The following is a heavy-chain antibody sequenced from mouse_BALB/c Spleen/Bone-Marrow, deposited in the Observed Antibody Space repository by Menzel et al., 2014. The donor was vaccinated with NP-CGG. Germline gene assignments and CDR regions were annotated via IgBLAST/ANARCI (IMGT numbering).Heavy chain of an antibody. CDR1: GLTFTDHY. CDR2: IRNKANGYTT. CDR3: ARDYSYYFDY. V-gene: IGHV7-3*02. Sequence: EVKLVESGGGLVQPGGFLRLSCATSGLTFTDHYVSWVRQPPGKALEWLGFIRNKANGYTTEYSASVKGRFTISRDNSQSIVYLQMNTLRAEDSATYYCARDYSYYFDYWGQGTTLTVSS. J-gene: IGHJ2*01. D-gene: IGHD2-1*01.